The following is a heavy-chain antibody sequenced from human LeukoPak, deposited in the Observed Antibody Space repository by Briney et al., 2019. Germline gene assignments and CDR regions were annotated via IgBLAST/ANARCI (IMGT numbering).Heavy chain of an antibody. CDR1: GFTFDYYG. V-gene: IGHV3-20*04. J-gene: IGHJ4*02. D-gene: IGHD3-3*01. CDR2: INWNGGST. CDR3: ARAPRYDFWSGSSWNYFDY. Sequence: PGGSLRLSCAASGFTFDYYGMSWVRQAPGKGLEWVSGINWNGGSTGYADSVKGRFTISRDNAKNSLYLQMNSLRAEDTALYYCARAPRYDFWSGSSWNYFDYWGQGTLVTVSS.